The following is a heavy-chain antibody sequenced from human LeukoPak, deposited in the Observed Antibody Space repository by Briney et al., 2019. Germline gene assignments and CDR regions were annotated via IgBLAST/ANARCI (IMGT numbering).Heavy chain of an antibody. CDR3: AKERGGGGYSYDQYYFDY. CDR1: GFTFSSYG. J-gene: IGHJ4*02. V-gene: IGHV3-33*06. Sequence: GGSLRLSCAGSGFTFSSYGMHWVRQAPGKGLEWVAVIWYDGSNKYYADSVKGRFTISRDNSKNTLYLQMNSLRAEDTALYYCAKERGGGGYSYDQYYFDYWGQGTLVTVSS. CDR2: IWYDGSNK. D-gene: IGHD5-18*01.